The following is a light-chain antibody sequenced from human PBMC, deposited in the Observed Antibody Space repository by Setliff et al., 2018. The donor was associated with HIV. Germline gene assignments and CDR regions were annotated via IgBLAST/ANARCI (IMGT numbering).Light chain of an antibody. CDR3: SSYTSSNIQV. Sequence: QSALTQPASVSGSPGQSIAISCTGTSSDVGGYNYVSWYQQHPGEAPKVMIYEVSNRPSGVSNRFPGSKSGNTASLTISGLQAEDEADYYCSSYTSSNIQVFGTGTKVTVL. CDR1: SSDVGGYNY. V-gene: IGLV2-14*01. CDR2: EVS. J-gene: IGLJ1*01.